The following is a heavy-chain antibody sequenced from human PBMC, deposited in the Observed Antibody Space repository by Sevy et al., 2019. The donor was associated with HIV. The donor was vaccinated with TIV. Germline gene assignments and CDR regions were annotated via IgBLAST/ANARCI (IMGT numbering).Heavy chain of an antibody. Sequence: GGSLRLSCAASGFAFSSHAMHWVRQAPGKGPEWVATISYEGSETFYAASVEGRFTISRDNSKNMLSLQINSLRPEDTAVYYCARDGGFSIKWYPLYWGHGTLFTVSS. J-gene: IGHJ4*01. D-gene: IGHD3-3*02. CDR3: ARDGGFSIKWYPLY. V-gene: IGHV3-30-3*01. CDR2: ISYEGSET. CDR1: GFAFSSHA.